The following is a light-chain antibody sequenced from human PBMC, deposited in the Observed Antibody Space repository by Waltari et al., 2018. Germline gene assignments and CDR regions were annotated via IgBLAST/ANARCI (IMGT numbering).Light chain of an antibody. CDR2: DVS. CDR1: SSDVGGYNY. V-gene: IGLV2-11*01. CDR3: CSYAGSYTSWV. J-gene: IGLJ3*02. Sequence: QSALTQPRSVSGSPGQSVTISCTGTSSDVGGYNYVPWYQQHPGKAPKLMIYDVSKRPSGVPDRFSGSKSGNMASLTISGLQAEDEADYYCCSYAGSYTSWVFGGGTKLTVL.